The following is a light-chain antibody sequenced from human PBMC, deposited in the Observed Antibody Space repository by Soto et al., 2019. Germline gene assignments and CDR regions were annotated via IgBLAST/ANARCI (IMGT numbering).Light chain of an antibody. CDR2: KAS. V-gene: IGKV1-5*03. Sequence: IQMTQSASTLSAFVGDRVTITCRASQSISSWLAWYQQKPGKAPKLLIYKASSLESGVPTRFSGSGSGTEFNLTISSLQPDDFATYYCQQYNSYPSFGGGTKVEIK. J-gene: IGKJ4*01. CDR3: QQYNSYPS. CDR1: QSISSW.